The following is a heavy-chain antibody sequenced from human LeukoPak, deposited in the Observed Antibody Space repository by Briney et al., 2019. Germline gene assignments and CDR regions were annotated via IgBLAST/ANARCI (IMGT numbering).Heavy chain of an antibody. D-gene: IGHD5-24*01. CDR1: GYTFTRYY. CDR3: ARVGDGLNDAFDI. J-gene: IGHJ3*02. V-gene: IGHV1-2*06. CDR2: INPNSGGT. Sequence: ASVKVSCKASGYTFTRYYMNWVRQAPGQRLEGMGRINPNSGGTNYAQKSPGRVTMTRDTSISTAYMELSRLRSEDTAVYYCARVGDGLNDAFDIWGEGTIVTV.